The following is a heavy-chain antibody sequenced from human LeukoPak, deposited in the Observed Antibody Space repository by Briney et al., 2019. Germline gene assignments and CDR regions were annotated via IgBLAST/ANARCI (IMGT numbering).Heavy chain of an antibody. Sequence: GGSLRLSCAASGFTFSSYSMNWVRQAPGKGLEWVSSISSSSSYIYYADSVKGRFTISRDNAKNSLYLQMNSLRAEDTAVYYCARRPMTTVRRGLAFDIWGQGTMVTVSS. CDR1: GFTFSSYS. J-gene: IGHJ3*02. CDR2: ISSSSSYI. V-gene: IGHV3-21*04. CDR3: ARRPMTTVRRGLAFDI. D-gene: IGHD4-17*01.